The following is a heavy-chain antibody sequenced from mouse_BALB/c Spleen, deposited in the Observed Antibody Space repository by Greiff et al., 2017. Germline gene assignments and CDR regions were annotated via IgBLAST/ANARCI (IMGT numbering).Heavy chain of an antibody. D-gene: IGHD2-4*01. V-gene: IGHV5-12-1*01. CDR2: ISSGGGST. J-gene: IGHJ4*01. Sequence: EVKLVESGGGLVKPGGSLKLSCAASGFAFSSYDMSWVRQTPEKRLEWVAYISSGGGSTYYPDTVKGRFTISRDNAKNTLYLQMSSLKSEDTAMYYCARQGLRLGYAMDYWGQGTSVTVSS. CDR3: ARQGLRLGYAMDY. CDR1: GFAFSSYD.